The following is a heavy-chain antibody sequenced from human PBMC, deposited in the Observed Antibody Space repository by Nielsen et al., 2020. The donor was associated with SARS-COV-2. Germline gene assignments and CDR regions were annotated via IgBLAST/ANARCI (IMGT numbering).Heavy chain of an antibody. V-gene: IGHV3-23*01. CDR1: GFPFSSYA. CDR3: AKDGGGMIVVVITIDYYYGMDV. Sequence: GESLKISCAASGFPFSSYAMSWVRQAPGKGLEWVSAISGSGGSTYYADSVKGRFTISRDNSKNTLYLQMNSLRAEDTAVYYCAKDGGGMIVVVITIDYYYGMDVWGQGTTVTVSS. D-gene: IGHD3-22*01. CDR2: ISGSGGST. J-gene: IGHJ6*02.